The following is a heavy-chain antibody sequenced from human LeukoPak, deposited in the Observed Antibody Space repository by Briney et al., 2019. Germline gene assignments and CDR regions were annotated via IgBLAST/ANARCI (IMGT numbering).Heavy chain of an antibody. Sequence: PGGSLRLSCAASGFTVSDSMNWVRQAPGKGLEWVSSINSNSNYIYYADSVKGRFTISRDNAKDSLYLQMNSLRAEDTAVYYCAREEFADGYFQHWGQGTLVTVSS. CDR1: GFTVSDS. J-gene: IGHJ1*01. CDR2: INSNSNYI. V-gene: IGHV3-21*01. D-gene: IGHD3-10*01. CDR3: AREEFADGYFQH.